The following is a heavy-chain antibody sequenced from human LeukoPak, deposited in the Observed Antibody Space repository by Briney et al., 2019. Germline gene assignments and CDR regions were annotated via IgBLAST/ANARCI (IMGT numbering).Heavy chain of an antibody. Sequence: ASVKVSCKASGYTFSTYGISWVRQAPGQGLEWLGWISGHNDNANYVQEFQDRVTMTTDTSTTTAYMELRSLTSDDTAVYFCARYLGHSSGSKRGFDYWGQGTLATVSS. J-gene: IGHJ4*02. D-gene: IGHD6-19*01. V-gene: IGHV1-18*01. CDR3: ARYLGHSSGSKRGFDY. CDR1: GYTFSTYG. CDR2: ISGHNDNA.